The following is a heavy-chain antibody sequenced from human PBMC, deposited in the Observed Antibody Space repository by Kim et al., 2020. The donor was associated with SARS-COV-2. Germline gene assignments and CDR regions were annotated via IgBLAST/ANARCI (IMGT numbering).Heavy chain of an antibody. D-gene: IGHD2-15*01. Sequence: ASVKVSCKTSGYTFTSYYMHWVRQAPGQGLEWMGIINPSGGSTSYAQKFQGRVTMTRDTSTSTVYMELSSLRSEDTAVYYCARGAPRYCSGGSCLGGGDWGQGTLVTVSS. V-gene: IGHV1-46*01. CDR1: GYTFTSYY. J-gene: IGHJ4*02. CDR2: INPSGGST. CDR3: ARGAPRYCSGGSCLGGGD.